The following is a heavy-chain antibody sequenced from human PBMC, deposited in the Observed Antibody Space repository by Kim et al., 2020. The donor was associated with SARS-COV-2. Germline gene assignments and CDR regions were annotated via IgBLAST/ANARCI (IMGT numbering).Heavy chain of an antibody. CDR3: AVVTPAFFDY. Sequence: TDHNPSLKSRVTISVDTSKNQFSLKLSSVTAADTAVYYCAVVTPAFFDYWGQGTLVTVSS. V-gene: IGHV4-39*01. CDR2: T. D-gene: IGHD2-21*02. J-gene: IGHJ4*02.